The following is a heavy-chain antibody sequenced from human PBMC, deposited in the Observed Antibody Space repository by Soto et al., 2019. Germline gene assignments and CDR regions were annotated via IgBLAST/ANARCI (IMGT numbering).Heavy chain of an antibody. D-gene: IGHD2-15*01. CDR2: INQDGSAK. J-gene: IGHJ4*02. Sequence: EVQLVESGGGLVQPGGSLRLSCAASGFTFNNYYMVWVRQAPGRGLEWVANINQDGSAKYYVDSVKGRFTISRDNAKSSLYLKINSLRAEDTATYYCGRGFGGTHWGQGSLVTVS. V-gene: IGHV3-7*05. CDR1: GFTFNNYY. CDR3: GRGFGGTH.